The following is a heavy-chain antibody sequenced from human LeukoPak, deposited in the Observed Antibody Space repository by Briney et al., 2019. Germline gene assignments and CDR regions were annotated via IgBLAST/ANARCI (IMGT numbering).Heavy chain of an antibody. J-gene: IGHJ4*02. V-gene: IGHV4-34*01. CDR1: GASFSGYY. CDR2: INHSGTT. D-gene: IGHD3-10*01. CDR3: YGSGSNFDY. Sequence: SETLSLTCAVYGASFSGYYWSWIRQPPGKGLEWIGEINHSGTTNYNPSLKSRVTISADTSKKHFSLTLSSVTAADTAVYYCYGSGSNFDYWGQGTLVTVSS.